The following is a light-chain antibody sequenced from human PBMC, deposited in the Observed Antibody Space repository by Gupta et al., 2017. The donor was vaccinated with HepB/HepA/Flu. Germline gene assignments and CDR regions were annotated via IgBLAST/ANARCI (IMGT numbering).Light chain of an antibody. CDR3: QQDNNWPRT. Sequence: EIVMTQSTSTLSVSPGDRATLSCMANQSVTSHLACHQQTPGQAPMLLIYGASTTATGLAARLSGSASATDFTLTISIRPSEDFAVYYCQQDNNWPRTFGQGTKVEIK. CDR2: GAS. J-gene: IGKJ1*01. CDR1: QSVTSH. V-gene: IGKV3-15*01.